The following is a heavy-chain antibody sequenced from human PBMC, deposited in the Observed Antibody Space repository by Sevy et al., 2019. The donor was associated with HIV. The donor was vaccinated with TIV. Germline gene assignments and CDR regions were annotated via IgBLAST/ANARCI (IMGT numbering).Heavy chain of an antibody. D-gene: IGHD2-2*03. CDR2: MNPNSGNT. CDR1: GYTFTNYD. Sequence: ASVKVSCKASGYTFTNYDINWVRQATGQGLEWMGWMNPNSGNTGYAQKVQGRVTMTRNTSISTAYMELSSLRSEDTAVYYWARGTVLLGIVVVPAARGWFDPWGQGTLVTVSS. CDR3: ARGTVLLGIVVVPAARGWFDP. J-gene: IGHJ5*02. V-gene: IGHV1-8*01.